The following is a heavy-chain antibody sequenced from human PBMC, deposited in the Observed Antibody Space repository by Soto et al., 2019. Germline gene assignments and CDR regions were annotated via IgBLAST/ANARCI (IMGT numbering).Heavy chain of an antibody. CDR3: VRATYFSDSSGYTRCLDY. V-gene: IGHV3-72*01. CDR1: GFTFSDHY. D-gene: IGHD3-22*01. Sequence: EVQLVESGGGLVQPGGSLRLSCAGSGFTFSDHYIDWVRQAPGKGLEWVGRSRDKPQGYSTAYAASVKGRFTTSRDESKNSAYLQMNILKTEDTAVYYCVRATYFSDSSGYTRCLDYWGQGTLVTVSS. J-gene: IGHJ4*02. CDR2: SRDKPQGYST.